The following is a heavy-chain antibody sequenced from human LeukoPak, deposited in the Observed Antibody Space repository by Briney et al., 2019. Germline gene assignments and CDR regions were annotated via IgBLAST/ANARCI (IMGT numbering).Heavy chain of an antibody. J-gene: IGHJ4*02. Sequence: GGSLRLSCAASGFTFDDYTMHWVRQPPGKVLEWVSLISWDDDTTYYADSVKGRFTISRDDAKNSLYLQMNSLRAEDTAVYYCASTKGYCTNGVCYTDYWGQGTLVTVSS. CDR2: ISWDDDTT. CDR3: ASTKGYCTNGVCYTDY. D-gene: IGHD2-8*01. CDR1: GFTFDDYT. V-gene: IGHV3-43*01.